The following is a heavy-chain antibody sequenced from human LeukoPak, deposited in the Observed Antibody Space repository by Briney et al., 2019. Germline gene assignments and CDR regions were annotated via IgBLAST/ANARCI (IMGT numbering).Heavy chain of an antibody. J-gene: IGHJ5*02. V-gene: IGHV1-18*01. Sequence: GASVKVSCKASGYTFTSYGISWVRQAPGQGLEWMGWISAYNGNTNYAQKLQGRVTMTTDTSTSTAYMELSSLRSEDTAVYYCAREVLRYFDWLPGGFDPWGQGTLVTVSS. D-gene: IGHD3-9*01. CDR1: GYTFTSYG. CDR3: AREVLRYFDWLPGGFDP. CDR2: ISAYNGNT.